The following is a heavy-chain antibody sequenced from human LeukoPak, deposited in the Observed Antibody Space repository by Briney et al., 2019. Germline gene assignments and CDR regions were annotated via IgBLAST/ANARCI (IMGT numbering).Heavy chain of an antibody. Sequence: ASVKVSCKASGYTFTSYGISWVRQAPGQGLEWMGWISPYNENRKYLQKLQGRVTLSTDTSTSTAYMELRSLTSDDTAVYYCAREESIGRYQFLHDYWGQGTLVTVSS. D-gene: IGHD1-26*01. V-gene: IGHV1-18*01. CDR1: GYTFTSYG. J-gene: IGHJ4*02. CDR2: ISPYNENR. CDR3: AREESIGRYQFLHDY.